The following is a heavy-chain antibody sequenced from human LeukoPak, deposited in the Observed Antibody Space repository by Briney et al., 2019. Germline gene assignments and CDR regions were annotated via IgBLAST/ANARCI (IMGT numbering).Heavy chain of an antibody. J-gene: IGHJ4*02. CDR1: GFTFSHYA. D-gene: IGHD1-26*01. V-gene: IGHV3-30*01. CDR3: ARARNGTLKY. CDR2: ISYDGNHK. Sequence: PGRSLRLSCAASGFTFSHYAMHWVRQAPGEGLEWVAVISYDGNHKYYADSVKGRFTISRDNSKNTLYVQMNSLRAEDTAVYYCARARNGTLKYWGQENLVTVCS.